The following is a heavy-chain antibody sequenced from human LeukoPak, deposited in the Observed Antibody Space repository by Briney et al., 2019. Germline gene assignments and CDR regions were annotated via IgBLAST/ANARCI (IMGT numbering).Heavy chain of an antibody. D-gene: IGHD2-8*01. CDR3: VKELMGVDY. V-gene: IGHV3-23*01. CDR2: VSETDCTT. J-gene: IGHJ4*02. CDR1: GFTLRSYA. Sequence: PGGSLRHSCAASGFTLRSYAMSWVRRAPGKGLAWVCAVSETDCTTYYTDCVKVRLIVSRDNSKHTVYLQMNGLRGEDAAVYYCVKELMGVDYWVQGTLVTVSS.